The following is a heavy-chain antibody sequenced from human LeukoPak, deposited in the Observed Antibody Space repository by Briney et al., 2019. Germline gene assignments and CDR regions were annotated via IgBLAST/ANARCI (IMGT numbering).Heavy chain of an antibody. Sequence: PGGSLRLSCAASVFTFSSYGMHWVRQAPGKGLEWVAVIYSGGRTYYADSLRGRFTISRDNSKNMLYLQMNSLRGEDTAVYYCARERNYYYYMDVWGKGTTVTVSS. CDR3: ARERNYYYYMDV. CDR1: VFTFSSYG. CDR2: IYSGGRT. J-gene: IGHJ6*03. V-gene: IGHV3-66*01.